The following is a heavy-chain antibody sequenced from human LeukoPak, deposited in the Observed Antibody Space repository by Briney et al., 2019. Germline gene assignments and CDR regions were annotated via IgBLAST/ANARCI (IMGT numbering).Heavy chain of an antibody. CDR1: GGSFSSSSYY. Sequence: PSETLSLTCTVSGGSFSSSSYYWCWIRQPPGKGLEWIGSIYYSGSTYYNPSLKSRLTISVDTSKNQFSLKLGSVTAADTAVYYCARSPNSGYDPFDYWGQGTLVTVSS. CDR2: IYYSGST. D-gene: IGHD5-12*01. CDR3: ARSPNSGYDPFDY. J-gene: IGHJ4*02. V-gene: IGHV4-39*01.